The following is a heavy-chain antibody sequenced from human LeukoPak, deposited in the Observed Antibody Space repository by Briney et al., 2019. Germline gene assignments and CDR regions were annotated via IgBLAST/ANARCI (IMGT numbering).Heavy chain of an antibody. CDR3: ARVGETGTTSSLVLYYFDY. J-gene: IGHJ4*02. CDR1: GFTFSSYA. CDR2: ISGTGHST. Sequence: PGGSLRLSCAASGFTFSSYAMSWVRQAPGKGLEWDSVISGTGHSTYYADSVRGRFTISRDNSKNTLYLQMNSLRAEDTAVYYCARVGETGTTSSLVLYYFDYWGQGTLVTVSS. V-gene: IGHV3-23*01. D-gene: IGHD1-1*01.